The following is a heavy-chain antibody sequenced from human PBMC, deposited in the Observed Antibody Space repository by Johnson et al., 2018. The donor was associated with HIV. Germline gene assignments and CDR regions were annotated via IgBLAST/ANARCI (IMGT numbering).Heavy chain of an antibody. CDR3: AKDTIAGVKGDSLI. CDR2: VWSDGINK. D-gene: IGHD3-9*01. CDR1: GFTFSSYG. V-gene: IGHV3-33*06. Sequence: QVQLVESGGGVVQPGRSLRLSCAASGFTFSSYGMHWVRQAPGKGLEWVAVVWSDGINKYYADSVRGRFTISRDNSKNTLYLQMNSLRAEDTAVYYCAKDTIAGVKGDSLIWGQGTMVTVSS. J-gene: IGHJ3*02.